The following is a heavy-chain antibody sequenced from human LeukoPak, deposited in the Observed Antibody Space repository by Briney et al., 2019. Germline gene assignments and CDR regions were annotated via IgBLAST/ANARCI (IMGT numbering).Heavy chain of an antibody. J-gene: IGHJ4*02. CDR2: ISSSSSYI. D-gene: IGHD2-15*01. CDR1: GFTFSSYS. V-gene: IGHV3-21*01. CDR3: AREYCSGGSCSDY. Sequence: GGSLRLSCAASGFTFSSYSMNWVRQAPGKGLEWVSSISSSSSYIYYADSVKGRFTISRDNAKNSLYLQMKSLRAEDTAVYYCAREYCSGGSCSDYWGQGTLVTVSS.